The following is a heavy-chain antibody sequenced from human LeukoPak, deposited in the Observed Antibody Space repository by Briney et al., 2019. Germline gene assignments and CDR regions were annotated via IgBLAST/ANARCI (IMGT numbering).Heavy chain of an antibody. CDR2: IYTSGST. D-gene: IGHD4-17*01. CDR3: ARVVDDYGDYWYFDL. CDR1: GGSISSYY. J-gene: IGHJ2*01. Sequence: PSETLSLTCTVSGGSISSYYWSWIRQPAGKGLEWIGRIYTSGSTNYNPSLKSRITMSVDTSKNQFSLKLSSVTAADTAVYYCARVVDDYGDYWYFDLWGRGTLVTVSS. V-gene: IGHV4-4*07.